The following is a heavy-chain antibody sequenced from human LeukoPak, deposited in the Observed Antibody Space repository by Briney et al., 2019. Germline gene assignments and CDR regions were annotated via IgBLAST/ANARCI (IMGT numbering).Heavy chain of an antibody. CDR2: IYTSGST. Sequence: TSETLSLTCTVSGGSISSYYWSWIRQPAGKGLEWIGRIYTSGSTNYNPSLKSRVTMSVDTSKNQFSLKLSSVTAADTAVYCCARDVDTAMVGSPFNYWGQGTLVTVSS. V-gene: IGHV4-4*07. J-gene: IGHJ4*02. D-gene: IGHD5-18*01. CDR3: ARDVDTAMVGSPFNY. CDR1: GGSISSYY.